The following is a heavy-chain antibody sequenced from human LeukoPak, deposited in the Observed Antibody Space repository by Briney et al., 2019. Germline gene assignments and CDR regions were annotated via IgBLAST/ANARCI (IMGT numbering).Heavy chain of an antibody. D-gene: IGHD5-24*01. Sequence: PGGSLRLSCAASGFTFSDYYMSWIRQAPGKGLEWVSYISSSGSTIYYADSVKGRFTISRDNAKNSLYLQMNSLRAEDTAVYYCAREMATTKGCDAFDIWGQGTMVTVSS. J-gene: IGHJ3*02. CDR1: GFTFSDYY. CDR3: AREMATTKGCDAFDI. V-gene: IGHV3-11*04. CDR2: ISSSGSTI.